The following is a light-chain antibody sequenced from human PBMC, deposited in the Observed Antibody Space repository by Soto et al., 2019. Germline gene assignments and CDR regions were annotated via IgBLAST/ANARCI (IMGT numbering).Light chain of an antibody. Sequence: EIVLTQSPGTLSLSPGERATLSCRASQSVSSSYLAWYQQKPGQAPRLLIYGASSRATGIPDRFSGSGSGTAFTLTISRLEPEDFAVYYCQLDSPFGQGTKVEIK. V-gene: IGKV3-20*01. CDR2: GAS. CDR1: QSVSSSY. CDR3: QLDSP. J-gene: IGKJ1*01.